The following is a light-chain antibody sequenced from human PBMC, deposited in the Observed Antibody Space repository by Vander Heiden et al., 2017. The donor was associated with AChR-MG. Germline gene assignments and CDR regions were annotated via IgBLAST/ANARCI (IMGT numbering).Light chain of an antibody. J-gene: IGLJ2*01. CDR2: DVN. Sequence: QSALTQPASVSGSLGQSITISCTGTSRDVGAYSYVAWDQKHPGRGPILIIYDVNYRPSVVSDRFSGSKSGNTASLSISGLQAEDEADCYCSSYSSSSTLLFGGGTRVTVL. V-gene: IGLV2-14*03. CDR1: SRDVGAYSY. CDR3: SSYSSSSTLL.